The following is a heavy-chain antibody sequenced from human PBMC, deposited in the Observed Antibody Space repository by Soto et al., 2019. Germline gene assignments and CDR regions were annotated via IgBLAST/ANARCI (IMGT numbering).Heavy chain of an antibody. V-gene: IGHV3-13*05. Sequence: LRLSCATSGFTFSNFDVHWVRQVPGKGLEWVSAIGAARDPYYLGSVKGRFTISRENAKNSVYLQMNDLRAGDSAVYYCARAYTGRLPRRADYYYAMDVWGQGTTVTVSS. CDR3: ARAYTGRLPRRADYYYAMDV. D-gene: IGHD2-2*02. CDR2: IGAARDP. CDR1: GFTFSNFD. J-gene: IGHJ6*02.